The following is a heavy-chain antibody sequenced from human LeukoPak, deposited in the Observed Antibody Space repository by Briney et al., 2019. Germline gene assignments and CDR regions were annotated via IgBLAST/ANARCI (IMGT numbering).Heavy chain of an antibody. CDR3: AKEGGAVAGPLLSYYYHIDV. J-gene: IGHJ6*03. CDR2: ISGIGGNT. D-gene: IGHD6-19*01. V-gene: IGHV3-23*01. CDR1: GFTFSSFA. Sequence: GGSLRLSCAASGFTFSSFAMSWVRQAPGKGLEWVSVISGIGGNTYYADSVKGRFTISRDNSNNTMCLQMNSLRAEDTAIYFCAKEGGAVAGPLLSYYYHIDVWGKGTTVTVSS.